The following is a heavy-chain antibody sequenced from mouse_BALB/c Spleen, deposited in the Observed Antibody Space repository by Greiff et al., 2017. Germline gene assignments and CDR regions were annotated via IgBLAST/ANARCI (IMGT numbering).Heavy chain of an antibody. CDR2: ISSGSSTI. CDR1: GFTFSSFG. Sequence: EVMLVESGGGLVQPGGSRKLSCAASGFTFSSFGMHWVRQAPEKGLEWVAYISSGSSTIYYADTVKGRFTISRDNPKNTLFLQMTSLRSEDTAMYYCARETSDYFDYWGQGTTLTVSS. J-gene: IGHJ2*01. CDR3: ARETSDYFDY. V-gene: IGHV5-17*02.